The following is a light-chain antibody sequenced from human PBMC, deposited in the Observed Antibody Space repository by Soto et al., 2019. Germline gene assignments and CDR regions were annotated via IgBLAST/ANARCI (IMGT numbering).Light chain of an antibody. CDR2: QMS. V-gene: IGKV2-24*01. CDR3: MQATQFPLT. Sequence: DIVLTQTPLSSPVTVGQPASISCRSSQRLVHSDGNTYLSWLQQRPGQPPRLPIYQMSNRFSGVPDRFTGSGAGADFTLKISRVEAEDVGTYYCMQATQFPLTFGGGTNVKIK. CDR1: QRLVHSDGNTY. J-gene: IGKJ4*01.